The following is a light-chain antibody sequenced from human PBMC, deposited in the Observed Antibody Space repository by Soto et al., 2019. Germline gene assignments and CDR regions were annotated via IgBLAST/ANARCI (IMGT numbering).Light chain of an antibody. CDR3: SSYADSNNLI. CDR1: GSDVATNDY. CDR2: EVN. V-gene: IGLV2-8*01. J-gene: IGLJ2*01. Sequence: QSALTQPPSTAGSPGQSVTISCTGSGSDVATNDYVSWYQQHPGKAPKLIIYEVNRPPSGVPDRFSGSKSGNTASLTVSGLQAEDEAVYHCSSYADSNNLIFGGGTKVTVL.